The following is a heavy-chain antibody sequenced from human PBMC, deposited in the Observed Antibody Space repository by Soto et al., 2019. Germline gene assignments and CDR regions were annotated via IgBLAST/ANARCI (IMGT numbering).Heavy chain of an antibody. CDR1: GFSLNNGGAG. CDR2: IYWDDDE. CDR3: VRNWRYYGGDYYYGMDA. J-gene: IGHJ6*02. Sequence: IPLKESGPTLVKPTQTLTLTCTFSGFSLNNGGAGVGWVRHPRVKAMELRALIYWDDDEPYTPSLRSKLNITKDTINNQVVLTMTNMDPEDTATYYCVRNWRYYGGDYYYGMDAWRQGTTVTVSS. D-gene: IGHD3-10*01. V-gene: IGHV2-5*02.